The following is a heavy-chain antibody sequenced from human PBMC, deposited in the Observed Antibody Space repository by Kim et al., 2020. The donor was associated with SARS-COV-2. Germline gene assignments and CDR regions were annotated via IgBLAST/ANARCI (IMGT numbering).Heavy chain of an antibody. V-gene: IGHV3-49*02. CDR3: TLTTGFDY. CDR2: GGTT. D-gene: IGHD3-9*01. Sequence: GGTTEYAASVKGRFTISRDDSKSIAYLQMNSLKTEDTAVYYCTLTTGFDYWGQGTLVTVSS. J-gene: IGHJ4*02.